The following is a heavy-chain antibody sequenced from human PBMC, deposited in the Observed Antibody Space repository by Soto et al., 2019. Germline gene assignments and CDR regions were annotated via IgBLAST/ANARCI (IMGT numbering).Heavy chain of an antibody. CDR3: ARVRGWYPLDY. CDR2: INHSGST. CDR1: GGSFSGYY. J-gene: IGHJ4*02. Sequence: PSETLSLTCAVYGGSFSGYYWSWIRQPPGKGLEWIGEINHSGSTNYNPSLKSRVTISVDTSKNQFSLKLSSVTAADTAVYYCARVRGWYPLDYWGQGTLVTVS. V-gene: IGHV4-34*01. D-gene: IGHD6-19*01.